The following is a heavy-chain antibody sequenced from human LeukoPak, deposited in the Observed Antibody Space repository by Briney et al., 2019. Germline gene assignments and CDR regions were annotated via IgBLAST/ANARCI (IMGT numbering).Heavy chain of an antibody. Sequence: ASVKVSCKASGYTFTSYGISWVRQAPGQGLEWMGWISAYNGNTNYAQKLQGRVTMTTDTSTSTAYMELSGLRSDDTAVYYCARADYGGNSVGWFDPWGQGTLVTVSS. CDR2: ISAYNGNT. CDR1: GYTFTSYG. D-gene: IGHD4-23*01. J-gene: IGHJ5*02. V-gene: IGHV1-18*01. CDR3: ARADYGGNSVGWFDP.